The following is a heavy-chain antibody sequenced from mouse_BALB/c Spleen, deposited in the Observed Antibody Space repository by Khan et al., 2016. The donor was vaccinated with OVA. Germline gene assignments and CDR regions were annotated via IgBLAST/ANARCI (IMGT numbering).Heavy chain of an antibody. V-gene: IGHV1S81*02. Sequence: QVQLQQSGAELVKAGASVKMSCKASGYTFTSYWMHWVKQRLGQGLEWFAETNPTNGRTYYNEKFKSKATLTVDKSSSTAYMLLSGPTFEDSAVXHCARIKKIVATYFDYWGQGTTLTVSS. J-gene: IGHJ2*01. CDR2: TNPTNGRT. CDR3: ARIKKIVATYFDY. CDR1: GYTFTSYW. D-gene: IGHD1-1*01.